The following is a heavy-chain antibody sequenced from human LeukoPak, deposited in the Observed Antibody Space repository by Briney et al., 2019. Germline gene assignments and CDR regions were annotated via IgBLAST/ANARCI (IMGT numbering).Heavy chain of an antibody. CDR1: GFTFSDHY. CDR3: TRLVGDTGVYYYVQ. J-gene: IGHJ4*02. D-gene: IGHD3-22*01. V-gene: IGHV3-73*01. CDR2: IRSKANSYAT. Sequence: GGSLRLSCVTSGFTFSDHYMDWVRQAPGKGLEWVGRIRSKANSYATAYAASVNGRFAISRDDSKNTAYLQMNSLKTEDTAVYYCTRLVGDTGVYYYVQWGQGTLVTVSS.